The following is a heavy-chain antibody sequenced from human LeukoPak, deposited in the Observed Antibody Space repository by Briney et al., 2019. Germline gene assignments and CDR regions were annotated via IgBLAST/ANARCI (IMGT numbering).Heavy chain of an antibody. CDR2: IYYSGST. D-gene: IGHD6-19*01. V-gene: IGHV4-39*01. J-gene: IGHJ5*02. Sequence: PSETLSLTCTVSGGSISSSSYYWGWIRQPPGKGLEWIGSIYYSGSTYYNPSLKSRVTISVDTSKNQFSLKLSSVTAADTAVYYCARPTTYVAGDRGEENWFDPWGQGTLVTVSS. CDR1: GGSISSSSYY. CDR3: ARPTTYVAGDRGEENWFDP.